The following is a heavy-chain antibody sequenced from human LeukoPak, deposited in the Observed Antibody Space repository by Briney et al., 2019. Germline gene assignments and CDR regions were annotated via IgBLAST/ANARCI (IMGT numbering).Heavy chain of an antibody. V-gene: IGHV3-30*04. CDR2: ISYDAKNN. J-gene: IGHJ3*02. D-gene: IGHD4-11*01. Sequence: GGSLRLSCAASGFTFSDYAMHWVRQAPGKGLEWVTVISYDAKNNYYADSVKGRFTISRDNSKNTLYLQMNSLRAEDTAVYYCARQQLPFDIWGQGTMVTVSS. CDR1: GFTFSDYA. CDR3: ARQQLPFDI.